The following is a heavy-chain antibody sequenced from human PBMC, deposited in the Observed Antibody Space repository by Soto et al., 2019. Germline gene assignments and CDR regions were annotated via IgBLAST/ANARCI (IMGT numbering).Heavy chain of an antibody. CDR3: ARMPLSCSSTSCYHYYYMDV. CDR1: GGSISSGCYY. V-gene: IGHV4-31*03. J-gene: IGHJ6*03. Sequence: PSETLSLTCTVSGGSISSGCYYWSWIRQHPGKGLEWIGYIYYSGSTYYNPSLKSRVTISVDTSKNQFSLKLSSVTAADTAVYYCARMPLSCSSTSCYHYYYMDVWGKGTTVTVSS. CDR2: IYYSGST. D-gene: IGHD2-2*01.